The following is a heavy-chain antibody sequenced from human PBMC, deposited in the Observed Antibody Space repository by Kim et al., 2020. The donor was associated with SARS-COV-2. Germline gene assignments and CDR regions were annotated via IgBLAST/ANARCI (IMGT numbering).Heavy chain of an antibody. J-gene: IGHJ3*02. V-gene: IGHV3-15*01. CDR1: GFTFSNAW. CDR3: TTDWAVWDYYDSSGGDHAFDI. D-gene: IGHD3-22*01. CDR2: IKSKTDGGTT. Sequence: GGSLRLSCAASGFTFSNAWMSWVRQAPGKGLEWVGRIKSKTDGGTTDYAAPVKGRFTISRDDSKNTLYLQMNSLKTEDTAVYYCTTDWAVWDYYDSSGGDHAFDIWGQGTMVTVSS.